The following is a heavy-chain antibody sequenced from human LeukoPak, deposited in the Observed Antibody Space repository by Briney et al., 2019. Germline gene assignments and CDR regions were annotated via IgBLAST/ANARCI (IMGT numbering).Heavy chain of an antibody. Sequence: PGRSLRLSCAASGFTFSSYAMHWVRQAPGKGLEWVAVISYDGSNKYYADSVKGRFTISRDNSKNTLYLQMNSLRAEDTAVYYCARDEGAVAGALDLWGRGTLVTVSS. CDR2: ISYDGSNK. D-gene: IGHD6-19*01. CDR3: ARDEGAVAGALDL. V-gene: IGHV3-30-3*01. J-gene: IGHJ2*01. CDR1: GFTFSSYA.